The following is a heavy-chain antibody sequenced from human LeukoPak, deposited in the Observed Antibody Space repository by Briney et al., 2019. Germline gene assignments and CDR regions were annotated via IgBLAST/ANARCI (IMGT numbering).Heavy chain of an antibody. CDR2: ISGSGGST. D-gene: IGHD3-22*01. Sequence: QSGGSLRLSCAASGFTFSSYWMSWVRQAPGKGLEWVSAISGSGGSTYYADSVKGRFTISRDNSKNTLYLQMNSLRAEDTAVYYCAKGAPSMIVVGYYFDYWGQGTLVTVSS. CDR1: GFTFSSYW. CDR3: AKGAPSMIVVGYYFDY. J-gene: IGHJ4*02. V-gene: IGHV3-23*01.